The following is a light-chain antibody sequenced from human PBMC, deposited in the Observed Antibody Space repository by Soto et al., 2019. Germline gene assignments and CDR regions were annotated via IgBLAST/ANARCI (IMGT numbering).Light chain of an antibody. CDR2: EVT. Sequence: QSVLTQPPSASGSPGQSVTISCTGTSSDVGGYDYVSWYQQRPGKAPKLLIHEVTKRPSGVPDRFSGSKSGNTASLTVSGLQAEDEAEYYSSSYAGRTLEGLGTGTKVNV. CDR1: SSDVGGYDY. CDR3: SSYAGRTLEG. J-gene: IGLJ1*01. V-gene: IGLV2-8*01.